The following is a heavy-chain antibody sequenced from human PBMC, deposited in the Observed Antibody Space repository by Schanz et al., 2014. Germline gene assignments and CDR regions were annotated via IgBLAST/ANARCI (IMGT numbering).Heavy chain of an antibody. J-gene: IGHJ3*01. Sequence: LSCASSGFTFNNYAMSWVRQAPGKCLDYYADSVKGQFTISRDNSKGTLYLQMNSLRAEDTEVYYCARQYCSRCLDDDFALWGTGTMVT. CDR3: ARQYCSRCLDDDFAL. CDR1: GFTFNNYA. D-gene: IGHD2-2*01. V-gene: IGHV3-23*01.